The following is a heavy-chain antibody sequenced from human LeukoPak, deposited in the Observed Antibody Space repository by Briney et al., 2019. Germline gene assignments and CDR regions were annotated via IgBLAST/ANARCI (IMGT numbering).Heavy chain of an antibody. J-gene: IGHJ4*02. CDR3: AQTTYYYDSSGYWDKYYFDY. D-gene: IGHD3-22*01. Sequence: SGPTLVNPTQTLTLTCTFSGFSLGTRGMWVSWIRQPPGKALEWLARLDWDDDKYYSTSLKTRLAISKDTSNNQVVLTMANMDPVDTATYYCAQTTYYYDSSGYWDKYYFDYWGQGTLVTVSS. CDR2: LDWDDDK. V-gene: IGHV2-70*11. CDR1: GFSLGTRGMW.